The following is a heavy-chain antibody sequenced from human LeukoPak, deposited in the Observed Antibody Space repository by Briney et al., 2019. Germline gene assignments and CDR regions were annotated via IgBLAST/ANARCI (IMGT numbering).Heavy chain of an antibody. D-gene: IGHD3-10*01. CDR2: IYYSGNT. V-gene: IGHV4-61*08. Sequence: SETLSLTCTVSGGSISSGDYYWSWIRQPPGKGLEWIGYIYYSGNTNYNPSLKSRVTISVDTSTNQFSLKLTSVTAADTAVYYCARVGEGNFDYWGQGTLVTVSS. CDR3: ARVGEGNFDY. CDR1: GGSISSGDYY. J-gene: IGHJ4*02.